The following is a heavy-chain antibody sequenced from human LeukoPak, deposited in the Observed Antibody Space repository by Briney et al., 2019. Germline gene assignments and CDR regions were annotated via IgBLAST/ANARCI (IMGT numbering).Heavy chain of an antibody. V-gene: IGHV3-74*01. CDR2: INSDGSST. Sequence: GSLRLSCAASGFTFSDYWMHWVRQAPGKGLVWVSRINSDGSSTTYADSVKGRFTISRDNAKNTLYLQMNSLRAEDTAVYYCARGPRGYCYFDKGGQACPATVSS. D-gene: IGHD2-21*02. J-gene: IGHJ4*02. CDR1: GFTFSDYW. CDR3: ARGPRGYCYFDK.